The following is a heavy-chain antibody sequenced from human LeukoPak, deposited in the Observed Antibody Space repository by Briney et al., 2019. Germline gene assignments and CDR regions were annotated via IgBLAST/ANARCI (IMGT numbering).Heavy chain of an antibody. D-gene: IGHD3-22*01. V-gene: IGHV4-39*01. CDR2: IYYSGST. J-gene: IGHJ4*02. CDR1: GDSITTSSYY. CDR3: ARLETYDSTLDY. Sequence: SETLSLTCTVSGDSITTSSYYWGWIRQPPGKGLEWIGNIYYSGSTYYNPSLKSRVTIPVDTSKNQFSLWLSSVTAADTAVYYCARLETYDSTLDYWGQGTLVTVSS.